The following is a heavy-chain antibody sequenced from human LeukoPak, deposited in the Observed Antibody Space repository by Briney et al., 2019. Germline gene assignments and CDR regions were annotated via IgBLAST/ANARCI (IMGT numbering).Heavy chain of an antibody. CDR3: ASSPVWFGEPKVFDY. CDR2: IYHSGST. CDR1: GGSITGGNYY. D-gene: IGHD3-10*01. Sequence: PSETLSLTCTVSGGSITGGNYYWGWIRQPPGKGLEWIGTIYHSGSTNYNPSLKSRVTISVDKSKNQFSLKLSSVTAADTAVYYCASSPVWFGEPKVFDYWGQGTLVTVSS. V-gene: IGHV4-39*07. J-gene: IGHJ4*02.